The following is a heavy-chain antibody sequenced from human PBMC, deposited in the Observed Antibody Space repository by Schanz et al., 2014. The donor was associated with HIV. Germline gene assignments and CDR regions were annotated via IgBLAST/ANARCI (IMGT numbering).Heavy chain of an antibody. Sequence: QVQLVESGGGVVQPGKSLRLSCAASGFTFNTYGMHWVRQAPGKGLEWVALISYDGINKYYGDSVKGRLTISRDNSKNTLYLQLKSLRPDDTAVYYCAKDRNYYDSRYRGKGNYYYYYGMDVWGQGTKVTVSS. V-gene: IGHV3-30*18. CDR2: ISYDGINK. D-gene: IGHD3-22*01. J-gene: IGHJ6*02. CDR3: AKDRNYYDSRYRGKGNYYYYYGMDV. CDR1: GFTFNTYG.